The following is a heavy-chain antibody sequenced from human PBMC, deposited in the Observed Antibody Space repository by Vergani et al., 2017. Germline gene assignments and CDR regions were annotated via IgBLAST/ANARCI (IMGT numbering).Heavy chain of an antibody. CDR2: IYYSGST. CDR1: DGSISSYY. J-gene: IGHJ4*02. V-gene: IGHV4-59*01. CDR3: ARHVVPAALSEIDY. D-gene: IGHD2-2*01. Sequence: QVQLQESGPGLVKPSETLSLTCTVSDGSISSYYWSWIRQPPGKGLEWIGYIYYSGSTNYNPSLKSRVTISVDTSKNQFSLKLSSVTAADTAVYYCARHVVPAALSEIDYWGQGTLVTVSS.